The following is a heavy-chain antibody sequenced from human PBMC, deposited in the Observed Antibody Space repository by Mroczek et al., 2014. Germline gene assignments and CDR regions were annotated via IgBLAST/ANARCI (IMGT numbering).Heavy chain of an antibody. CDR3: ARASPPVFHFDI. V-gene: IGHV4-59*01. Sequence: QVQLQESGPGLVKPSETLSLTCTVSGGSISSYYWSWIRQPPGKGLEWIGYIYYSGSTNYNPSLKSRVTISVDTSKNQFSLKLSSVTAADTAVYYCARASPPVFHFDIWGQGTMVTVSS. J-gene: IGHJ3*02. D-gene: IGHD2-8*01. CDR1: GGSISSYY. CDR2: IYYSGST.